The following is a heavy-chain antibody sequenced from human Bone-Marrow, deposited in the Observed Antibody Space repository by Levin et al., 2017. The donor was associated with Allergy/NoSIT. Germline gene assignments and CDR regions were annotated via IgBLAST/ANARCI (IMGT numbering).Heavy chain of an antibody. CDR1: GGSISSSSYY. CDR3: ARPLYSSFTPGWYFDL. D-gene: IGHD6-6*01. V-gene: IGHV4-39*01. CDR2: IYYSGST. Sequence: SETLSLTCTVSGGSISSSSYYWGWIRQPPGKGLEWIGSIYYSGSTYYNPSLKSRVTISVDTSKNQFSLKLSSVTAADTAVYYCARPLYSSFTPGWYFDLWGRGTLVTVSS. J-gene: IGHJ2*01.